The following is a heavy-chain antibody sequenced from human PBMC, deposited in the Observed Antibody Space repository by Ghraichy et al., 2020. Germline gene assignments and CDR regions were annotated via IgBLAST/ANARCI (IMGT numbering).Heavy chain of an antibody. CDR3: ARCGGDCYSDGHYFDY. D-gene: IGHD2-21*01. Sequence: GESLNISCAASGFTFSSYSMNWVRQAPGKGLEWVSSISSSSSYIYYADSVKGRFTISRDNAKNSLYLQMNSLRAEDTAVYYCARCGGDCYSDGHYFDYWGQGTLVTVSS. J-gene: IGHJ4*02. V-gene: IGHV3-21*01. CDR1: GFTFSSYS. CDR2: ISSSSSYI.